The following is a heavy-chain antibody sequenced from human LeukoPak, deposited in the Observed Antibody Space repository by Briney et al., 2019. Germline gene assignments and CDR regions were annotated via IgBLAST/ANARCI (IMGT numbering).Heavy chain of an antibody. Sequence: GGSLRLSCAVSGFTFSRYAMSWVRQTPGKGLEWVSFISGSGGTTYYTDSVKGRFTISRDNSKNTLYLQMNSLRAEDTAVFYCAKDREYSGSYRPGPTRYYYGMDVWGQGTTVTVS. CDR3: AKDREYSGSYRPGPTRYYYGMDV. D-gene: IGHD1-26*01. CDR1: GFTFSRYA. V-gene: IGHV3-23*01. CDR2: ISGSGGTT. J-gene: IGHJ6*02.